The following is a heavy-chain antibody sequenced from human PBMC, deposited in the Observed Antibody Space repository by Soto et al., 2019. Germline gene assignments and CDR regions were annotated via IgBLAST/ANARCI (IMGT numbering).Heavy chain of an antibody. V-gene: IGHV4-59*08. J-gene: IGHJ5*02. CDR3: ARQGGRYQLLNWFDP. CDR1: GGSMTNYY. CDR2: IYYSGNT. D-gene: IGHD2-2*01. Sequence: QVLLQESGPGLVKPSETLSLTCTVSGGSMTNYYWNWIRQPPGKGLEWIGDIYYSGNTNYNPSLRSRVTTPVDMSENQFSRRLNSVTAADTAVYYCARQGGRYQLLNWFDPWGQGTLVTVFS.